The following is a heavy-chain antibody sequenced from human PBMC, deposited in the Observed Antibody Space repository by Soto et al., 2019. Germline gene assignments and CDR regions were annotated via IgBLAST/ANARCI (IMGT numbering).Heavy chain of an antibody. Sequence: QVQLVQSGAEVKKPGSSVKVSCKASGATFSSYAISWVRQAPGQGLEWMGGTIPIFGTANYAQKFQGRVTITADETTSTAYMELSSLRSEDTAVYYCASSEIVTAPFQHWGQGTLVTVSS. J-gene: IGHJ1*01. CDR1: GATFSSYA. CDR2: TIPIFGTA. CDR3: ASSEIVTAPFQH. V-gene: IGHV1-69*01. D-gene: IGHD2-21*02.